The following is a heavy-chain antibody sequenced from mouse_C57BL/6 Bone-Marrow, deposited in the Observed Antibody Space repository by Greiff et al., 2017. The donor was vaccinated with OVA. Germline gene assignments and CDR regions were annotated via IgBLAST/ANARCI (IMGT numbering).Heavy chain of an antibody. J-gene: IGHJ4*01. CDR1: GFNIKAYY. CDR3: ASPYTFYYSRAMDY. CDR2: IDPEDGEN. Sequence: EVQLQQPGAELVKPGASVKLSCTASGFNIKAYYMNWVKQRTEQGLEWIGRIDPEDGENKYAPKFQGKANITAETSANTADLQLSSLTSDDTAVYYWASPYTFYYSRAMDYWGQGTSVTVSS. V-gene: IGHV14-2*01. D-gene: IGHD1-1*01.